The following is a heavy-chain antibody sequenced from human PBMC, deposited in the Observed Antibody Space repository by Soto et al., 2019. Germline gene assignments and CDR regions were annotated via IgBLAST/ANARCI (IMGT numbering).Heavy chain of an antibody. V-gene: IGHV3-23*01. CDR3: AKTSLTDSSSYYFDY. J-gene: IGHJ4*02. Sequence: GESLKISCAASGFTFSSYAMSWVRQAPGKGLEWVSAISGSGGSTYYADSVKGRFTISRDNSKNTLYLQMNSLRAEDTAVYYCAKTSLTDSSSYYFDYWGQGTLVTVSS. D-gene: IGHD6-6*01. CDR2: ISGSGGST. CDR1: GFTFSSYA.